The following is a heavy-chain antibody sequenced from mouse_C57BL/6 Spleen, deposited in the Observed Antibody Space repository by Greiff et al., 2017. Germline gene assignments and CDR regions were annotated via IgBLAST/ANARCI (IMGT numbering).Heavy chain of an antibody. V-gene: IGHV3-6*01. CDR3: ARDWYFDV. Sequence: EVKLQESGPGLVKPSQSLSLTCSVTGYSITSGYYWNWLRQFPGNKLEWMGYISYDGSNNYNPSLKNRISITRDTTKNQFFLKLNSVTTEDTATYYCARDWYFDVWGTGTTVTVSS. CDR2: ISYDGSN. J-gene: IGHJ1*03. CDR1: GYSITSGYY.